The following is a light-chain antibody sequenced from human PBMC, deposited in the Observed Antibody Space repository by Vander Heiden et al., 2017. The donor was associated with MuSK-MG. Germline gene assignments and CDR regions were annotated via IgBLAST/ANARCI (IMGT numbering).Light chain of an antibody. V-gene: IGKV3-15*01. CDR3: QQYNNWPPYT. CDR1: QSVSSN. CDR2: GAS. Sequence: EIVMTQSPATLSVSPGERATLSCRASQSVSSNLAWYQQKPGQAPRLLIYGASTRATGIPARFSGPAYGTEFTLTISSRQSEDFAVYYCQQYNNWPPYTFGQGTKMEIK. J-gene: IGKJ2*01.